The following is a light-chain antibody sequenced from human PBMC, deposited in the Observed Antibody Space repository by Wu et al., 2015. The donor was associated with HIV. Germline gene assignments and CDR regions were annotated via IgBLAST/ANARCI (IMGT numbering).Light chain of an antibody. CDR1: QRVNTKY. CDR3: QQYSSLWT. V-gene: IGKV3-20*01. J-gene: IGKJ1*01. CDR2: GSS. Sequence: EVVLTQSPGTLSLSPGESATLSCRASQRVNTKYLAWYQQKFGQAPRLLIYGSSNRATGVPDRFSGSGSGTDFSLTISSLQPDDVATYYCQQYSSLWTFGQGTKVDIK.